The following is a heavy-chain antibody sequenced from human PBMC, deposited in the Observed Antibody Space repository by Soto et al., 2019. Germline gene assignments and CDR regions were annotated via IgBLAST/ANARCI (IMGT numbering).Heavy chain of an antibody. J-gene: IGHJ6*02. V-gene: IGHV3-30*18. CDR3: AKDRSSSSWYSFPNYDYYYGMDV. Sequence: PGGSLRLSCAASGFTFSSYGMHWVRQAPGKGLEWVAVISYDGSNKYYADSVKGRFTISRDNSKNTLYLQMNSLRAEDTAVYYCAKDRSSSSWYSFPNYDYYYGMDVWGQGTTVTVSS. CDR2: ISYDGSNK. D-gene: IGHD6-13*01. CDR1: GFTFSSYG.